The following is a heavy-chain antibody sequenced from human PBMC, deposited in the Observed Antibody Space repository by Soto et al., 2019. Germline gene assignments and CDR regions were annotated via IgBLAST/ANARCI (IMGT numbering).Heavy chain of an antibody. V-gene: IGHV3-23*01. J-gene: IGHJ4*02. Sequence: PGGSLRLSCAASGFTFTSYVMSWVRQAPGKGLEWVAGISGGGSTAFYADSVKGRFTISRDNAKNTLVLQMDSLRAEDTAIYYCAKESEDLTSNFDYWGQGTLVTVSS. CDR2: ISGGGSTA. CDR3: AKESEDLTSNFDY. CDR1: GFTFTSYV.